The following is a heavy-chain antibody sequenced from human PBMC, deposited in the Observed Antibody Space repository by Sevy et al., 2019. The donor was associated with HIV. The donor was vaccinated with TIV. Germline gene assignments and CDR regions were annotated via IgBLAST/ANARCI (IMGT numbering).Heavy chain of an antibody. J-gene: IGHJ4*02. D-gene: IGHD3-16*02. CDR1: GLTFSNYA. CDR2: ISYDGSNK. V-gene: IGHV3-30*09. Sequence: GGSLRLSCAASGLTFSNYAIHWVRQAPGKGLEWVAVISYDGSNKDYADSVKGRFAISRDNSKNTLYLQMNSLRVEATAVYYCARASHMITFGGVIVIDGIDYWGQGTLVTVSS. CDR3: ARASHMITFGGVIVIDGIDY.